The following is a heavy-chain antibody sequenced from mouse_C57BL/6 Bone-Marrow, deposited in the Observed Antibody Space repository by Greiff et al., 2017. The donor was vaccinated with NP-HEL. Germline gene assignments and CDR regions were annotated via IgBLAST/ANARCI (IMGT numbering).Heavy chain of an antibody. CDR1: GYAFSSSW. CDR3: ARGLLWFFDY. D-gene: IGHD2-2*01. Sequence: QVQLQQSGPELVKPGASVKISCKASGYAFSSSWMNWVKQRPGTGLEWIGRIYPGDGDTNYNGKFKGKATLTADKSSSTAYMQLSSLTSEDSAVDFCARGLLWFFDYWGQGTTLTVSS. CDR2: IYPGDGDT. V-gene: IGHV1-82*01. J-gene: IGHJ2*01.